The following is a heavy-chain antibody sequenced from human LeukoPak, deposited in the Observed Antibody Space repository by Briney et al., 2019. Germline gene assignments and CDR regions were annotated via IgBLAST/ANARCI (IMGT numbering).Heavy chain of an antibody. Sequence: GGSLRLSCAASGFTFSSYGMHWVRQAPGKGLEWVAVIWYGGSNKYYADSVKGRFTISRDNSKNTLYLQMNSLRAEDTAVYYCASSSEGIFDYWGQGTLVTVSS. V-gene: IGHV3-33*08. J-gene: IGHJ4*02. CDR3: ASSSEGIFDY. D-gene: IGHD6-6*01. CDR2: IWYGGSNK. CDR1: GFTFSSYG.